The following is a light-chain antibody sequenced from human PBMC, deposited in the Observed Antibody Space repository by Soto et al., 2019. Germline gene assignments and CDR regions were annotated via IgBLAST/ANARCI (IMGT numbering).Light chain of an antibody. CDR2: GAS. CDR1: QSVGRS. CDR3: QQYEKWPLT. Sequence: EIVMTQSPATLSVSPGERVILSCRASQSVGRSLAWYQQKAGQAPRLLIYGASTRATGTPVRFSGSGSGTEFSLTISSLQSEDFVVYYCQQYEKWPLTFGGGTKVEIK. V-gene: IGKV3-15*01. J-gene: IGKJ4*01.